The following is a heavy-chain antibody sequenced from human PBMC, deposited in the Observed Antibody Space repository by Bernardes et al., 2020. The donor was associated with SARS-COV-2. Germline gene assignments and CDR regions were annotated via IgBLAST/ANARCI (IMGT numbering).Heavy chain of an antibody. D-gene: IGHD3-3*01. J-gene: IGHJ4*02. CDR1: GFTSTSKF. CDR2: TKEDGSEK. Sequence: GGSLRPSCAASGFTSTSKFMSWVRQAPGKGLEWVANTKEDGSEKYYVDSVKGRFTISRDNAKNSLYLQMNSLRAEDTAVYYCARVWDFWSGYDYWGQGTLVTVSS. V-gene: IGHV3-7*03. CDR3: ARVWDFWSGYDY.